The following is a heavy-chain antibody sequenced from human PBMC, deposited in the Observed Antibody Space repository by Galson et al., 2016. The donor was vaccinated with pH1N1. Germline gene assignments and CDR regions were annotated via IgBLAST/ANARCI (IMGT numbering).Heavy chain of an antibody. V-gene: IGHV4-61*09. D-gene: IGHD1-26*01. J-gene: IGHJ4*02. CDR2: IYTNGST. CDR1: GGSISSGSYY. CDR3: ARVVTWELGYYFDY. Sequence: TLSLTCTVSGGSISSGSYYWSWIRQPAGKGLEWIGYIYTNGSTNYNPSLKSRVTISVDTSKNQFSLKLSSVTAADTAVYSCARVVTWELGYYFDYWGQGTLVTVSS.